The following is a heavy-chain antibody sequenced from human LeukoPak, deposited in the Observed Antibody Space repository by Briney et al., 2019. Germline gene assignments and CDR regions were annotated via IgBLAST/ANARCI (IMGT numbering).Heavy chain of an antibody. Sequence: GGSLRLSXAASGFTFSSYGMHWVRQAPGKGLEWVAFIRYDGSNKYYADSVKGRFTISRDNSKNTLYLQMNSLRAEDTAVYYCAKGSSNTDYYYYMDVWGKGTTVTVSS. CDR3: AKGSSNTDYYYYMDV. CDR2: IRYDGSNK. J-gene: IGHJ6*03. V-gene: IGHV3-30*02. D-gene: IGHD4-11*01. CDR1: GFTFSSYG.